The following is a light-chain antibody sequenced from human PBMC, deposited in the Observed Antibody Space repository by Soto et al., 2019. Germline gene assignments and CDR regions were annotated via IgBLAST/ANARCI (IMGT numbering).Light chain of an antibody. CDR2: DVS. CDR3: SSYTNRGTRDI. V-gene: IGLV2-14*01. CDR1: SSDVGGYNY. J-gene: IGLJ1*01. Sequence: HSELTKAASVSGSPGQSITISCTGTSSDVGGYNYVSWYQQHPGKAPNLMIYDVSDRPSGVSNRFSGSKSGNTASLTISGLQAEDEANYYCSSYTNRGTRDIFGNGTKVTVL.